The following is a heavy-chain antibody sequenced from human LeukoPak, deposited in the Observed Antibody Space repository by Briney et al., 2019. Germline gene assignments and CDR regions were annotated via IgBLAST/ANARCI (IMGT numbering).Heavy chain of an antibody. J-gene: IGHJ6*02. CDR2: INLNSGGT. V-gene: IGHV1-2*02. D-gene: IGHD6-13*01. Sequence: ASVKVSCKASGYTLTDYYMHWVRQAPGQGLEWMGWINLNSGGTNYAQKSQGRVTMTTDTSISTAYMEVSRLRSDDTAVYYCARVRIGQQLDKYYYYAMDVWGQGTTVTVSS. CDR1: GYTLTDYY. CDR3: ARVRIGQQLDKYYYYAMDV.